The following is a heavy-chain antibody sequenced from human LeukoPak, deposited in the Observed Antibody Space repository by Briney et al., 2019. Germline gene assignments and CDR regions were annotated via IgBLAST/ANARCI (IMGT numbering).Heavy chain of an antibody. D-gene: IGHD3-16*02. CDR1: GGSFSGYY. J-gene: IGHJ4*02. V-gene: IGHV4-34*01. CDR2: INHSGST. CDR3: ARVKYDYVWGSYRYGHYYFDY. Sequence: SETLSLTCAVYGGSFSGYYWSWIRQPPGKGLEWIGEINHSGSTNYNPSLKSRVTISVDTSKNQFSLTLSSVTAADTAVYYCARVKYDYVWGSYRYGHYYFDYWGQGTLVTVSS.